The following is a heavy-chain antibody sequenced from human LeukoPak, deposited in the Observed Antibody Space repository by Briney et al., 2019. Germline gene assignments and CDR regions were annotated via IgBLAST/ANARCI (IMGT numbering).Heavy chain of an antibody. V-gene: IGHV3-33*01. CDR2: IWYDGSNE. Sequence: GGSLRLSCAASGFAFSNYGMHWVRQAPGKGLEWVAVIWYDGSNEKYADSLKGRFTISRDNSKNRLYLQMTSLRAEDTAVYCRTRDRGGYTYATFDYWGLGTLVTVSS. CDR3: TRDRGGYTYATFDY. J-gene: IGHJ4*02. D-gene: IGHD5-18*01. CDR1: GFAFSNYG.